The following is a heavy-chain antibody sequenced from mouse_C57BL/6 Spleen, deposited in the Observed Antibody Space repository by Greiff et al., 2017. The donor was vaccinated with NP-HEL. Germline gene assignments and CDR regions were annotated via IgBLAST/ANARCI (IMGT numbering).Heavy chain of an antibody. Sequence: QVQLQQSGPELVKPGASVKISCKASGYAFSSSWMNWVKQRPGKGLEWIGRIYPGDGDTNYNGKFKGKATLTADKSSSTAYMQRSSLTSEDSAVYFCAREGDWLRLDYGGQGSTLTVSS. V-gene: IGHV1-82*01. CDR2: IYPGDGDT. CDR3: AREGDWLRLDY. CDR1: GYAFSSSW. D-gene: IGHD2-2*01. J-gene: IGHJ2*01.